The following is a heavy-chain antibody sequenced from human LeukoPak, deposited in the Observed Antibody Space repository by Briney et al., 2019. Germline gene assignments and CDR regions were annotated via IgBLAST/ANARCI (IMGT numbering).Heavy chain of an antibody. J-gene: IGHJ4*02. CDR3: ARQPTNQYYFDS. V-gene: IGHV5-51*01. D-gene: IGHD1-14*01. CDR2: IYPGDSDT. Sequence: GESLKISCKGSGYSFTRFWIGWVRQMPGKGLEWMGIIYPGDSDTRYSPSFRGQVTISADKSLSTAYLQWSSLKASDTAMYYCARQPTNQYYFDSWGQGTLVTVSS. CDR1: GYSFTRFW.